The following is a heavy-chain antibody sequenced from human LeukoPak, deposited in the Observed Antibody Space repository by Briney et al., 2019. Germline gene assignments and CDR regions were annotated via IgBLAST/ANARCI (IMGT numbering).Heavy chain of an antibody. V-gene: IGHV1-2*02. CDR3: AREAVGVGATVYFDD. D-gene: IGHD1-26*01. Sequence: ASVKVSCKASGYTFTGYYMXWVRQAPXXXXXWXGWINPNSGGTNYAQKFQGRVTMTRDTSISTAYMELSRLRSDDTAVYYCAREAVGVGATVYFDDWGQGTLVTVSS. CDR2: INPNSGGT. J-gene: IGHJ4*02. CDR1: GYTFTGYY.